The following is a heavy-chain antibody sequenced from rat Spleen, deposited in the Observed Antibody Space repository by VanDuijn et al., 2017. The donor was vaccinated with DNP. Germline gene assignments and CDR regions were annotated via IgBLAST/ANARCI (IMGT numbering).Heavy chain of an antibody. J-gene: IGHJ4*01. D-gene: IGHD1-9*01. V-gene: IGHV2-1*01. CDR2: IWSGGST. CDR3: TRSAYYGYNYYAMDA. CDR1: GFSLTSNS. Sequence: QVQLMESGPGLVQPSQTLSLTCTVSGFSLTSNSVHWVRQPPGKGLEWVGAIWSGGSTDYNSALKSRLSISRDTSKSQVFLKMNSLQTEDTAIYFCTRSAYYGYNYYAMDAWGQGTSVTVSS.